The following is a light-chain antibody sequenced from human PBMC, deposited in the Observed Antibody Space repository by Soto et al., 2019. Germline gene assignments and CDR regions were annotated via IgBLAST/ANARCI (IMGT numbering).Light chain of an antibody. CDR1: QSVSSSS. CDR2: GAS. CDR3: QHYGASPKYT. Sequence: EIVLTQSPGTLSLSPRERATLSCRASQSVSSSSLARYQQRPGQAPRLLIYGASRRATGIPDRFSGSGSGTDFTLTISRLEPEDFAVYYCQHYGASPKYTFGQGTRLEIK. J-gene: IGKJ5*01. V-gene: IGKV3-20*01.